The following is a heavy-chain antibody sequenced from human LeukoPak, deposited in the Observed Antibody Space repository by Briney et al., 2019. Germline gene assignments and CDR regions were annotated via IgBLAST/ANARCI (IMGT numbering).Heavy chain of an antibody. D-gene: IGHD3-10*01. CDR3: ARSLGTMVRGVDY. CDR1: GYSFTNYW. V-gene: IGHV5-51*01. CDR2: IYPGDSDT. Sequence: GESLKISCKGSGYSFTNYWIGWVRQMPGKALEWMGIIYPGDSDTRYSPSFQGQVTVSADKSIGTAYLQWSSLKASDTAMYYCARSLGTMVRGVDYWGQGTLVTVSS. J-gene: IGHJ4*02.